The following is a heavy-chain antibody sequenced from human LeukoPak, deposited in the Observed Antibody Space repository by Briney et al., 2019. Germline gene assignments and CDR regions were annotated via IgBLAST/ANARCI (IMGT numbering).Heavy chain of an antibody. J-gene: IGHJ4*02. CDR1: GYTFSDYF. CDR2: INPYSGVT. Sequence: ASVNVSCKPSGYTFSDYFIRWVRRAPEQGIEWRGWINPYSGVTNSAQKFQGRVTMTTDTSIRTVYMEVSRTRSDDTAVYYCARGMAVGGTKIGFDYWGQGTVVTVSS. D-gene: IGHD6-19*01. CDR3: ARGMAVGGTKIGFDY. V-gene: IGHV1-2*02.